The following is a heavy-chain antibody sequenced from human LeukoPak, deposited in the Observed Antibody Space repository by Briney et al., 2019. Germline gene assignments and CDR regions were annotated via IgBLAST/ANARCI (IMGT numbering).Heavy chain of an antibody. CDR2: INPNSGGT. D-gene: IGHD6-13*01. J-gene: IGHJ5*02. CDR3: ARETAAEPSFDP. CDR1: GGTFSSYA. Sequence: GASVKVSCKASGGTFSSYAISWVRQAPGQGLEWMGWINPNSGGTNYAQKFQGRVTMTRDTSISTAYMELSRLRSDDTAVYYCARETAAEPSFDPWGQGTLVTVSS. V-gene: IGHV1-2*02.